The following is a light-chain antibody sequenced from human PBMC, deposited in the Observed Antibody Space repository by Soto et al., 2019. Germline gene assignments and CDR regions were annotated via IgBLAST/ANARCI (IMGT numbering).Light chain of an antibody. CDR3: SSYTSTITVL. Sequence: QSALTQPASVSGSPGQSITISCTGTSSGVGASKYVSWYQHHPGKAPKLMIYEVSNRPSGVSNRFSGSKSGNKASLTISGPQAEDEADYYCSSYTSTITVLFGGGTKLTVL. V-gene: IGLV2-14*01. CDR1: SSGVGASKY. J-gene: IGLJ2*01. CDR2: EVS.